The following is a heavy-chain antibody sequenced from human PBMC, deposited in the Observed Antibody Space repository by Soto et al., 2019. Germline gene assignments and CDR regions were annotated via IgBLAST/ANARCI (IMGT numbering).Heavy chain of an antibody. V-gene: IGHV1-8*01. Sequence: QVQLVQSGAEVKKPGASVKVSCKASGYTFTSYDINWVRQATGQGLEWMGWMNPNSGNTGYAQKFQGRVTMTRNTSISTAYMELSSLRSEDTAVYYCARGGSTMVPSQYSSSWYFFGYGMDVWGQGTTVTVSS. CDR1: GYTFTSYD. D-gene: IGHD6-13*01. CDR3: ARGGSTMVPSQYSSSWYFFGYGMDV. J-gene: IGHJ6*02. CDR2: MNPNSGNT.